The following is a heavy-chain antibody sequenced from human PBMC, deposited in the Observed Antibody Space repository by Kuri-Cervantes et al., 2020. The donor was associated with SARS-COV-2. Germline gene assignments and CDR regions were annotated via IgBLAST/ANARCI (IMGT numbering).Heavy chain of an antibody. CDR2: INSDGSST. CDR3: ARDLAGGYGSGSEFDY. V-gene: IGHV3-74*01. Sequence: GESLKISCAASGFTFSSYWMHWVRQAPGKGLVWVSRINSDGSSTSYADSVKGRLTISRDNAKNTLYLQMNSLRAEDTAVYYCARDLAGGYGSGSEFDYWGQGTLVTVSS. J-gene: IGHJ4*02. D-gene: IGHD3-10*01. CDR1: GFTFSSYW.